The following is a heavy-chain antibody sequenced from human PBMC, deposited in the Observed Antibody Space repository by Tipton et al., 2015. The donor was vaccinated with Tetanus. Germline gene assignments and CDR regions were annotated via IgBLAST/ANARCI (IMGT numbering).Heavy chain of an antibody. Sequence: TLSLTCAVYGGSFSGYYWSWIRQPPGKGLEWIGEINHSGSTNYNPSLKSPVTISVDTSKNQFSLKLSSVTAADTAVYYCARGYYYDSSGYSYGMDVWGQGTTVAVSS. CDR1: GGSFSGYY. CDR3: ARGYYYDSSGYSYGMDV. J-gene: IGHJ6*02. D-gene: IGHD3-22*01. CDR2: INHSGST. V-gene: IGHV4-34*01.